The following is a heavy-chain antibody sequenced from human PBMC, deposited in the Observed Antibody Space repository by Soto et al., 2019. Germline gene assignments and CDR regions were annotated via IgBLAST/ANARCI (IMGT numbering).Heavy chain of an antibody. J-gene: IGHJ4*02. D-gene: IGHD3-9*01. CDR1: GGSLNSYY. CDR2: VSSTGST. Sequence: SETLSLTCTVSGGSLNSYYWTWIRQSPGKGLEWIGYVSSTGSTNYNPSLKSRVTISVDTSKNQFSLKLSSVTAADTAVYYCARQYYDILTGYYNDYWGQGTLVTVSS. V-gene: IGHV4-59*01. CDR3: ARQYYDILTGYYNDY.